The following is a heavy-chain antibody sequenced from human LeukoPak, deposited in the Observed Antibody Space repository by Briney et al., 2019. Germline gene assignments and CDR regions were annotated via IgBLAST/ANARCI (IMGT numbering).Heavy chain of an antibody. CDR1: GGSISSYY. CDR2: IYYSGST. CDR3: AGAYCSGGSCYSPVDY. V-gene: IGHV4-59*01. D-gene: IGHD2-15*01. J-gene: IGHJ4*02. Sequence: SQTLSLTCTVSGGSISSYYWSWIRQPPGKGLEWIGYIYYSGSTNYNPSLKSRVTISVDTSKNQFSLKLSSVTAADTAVYYCAGAYCSGGSCYSPVDYWGQGTLVTVSS.